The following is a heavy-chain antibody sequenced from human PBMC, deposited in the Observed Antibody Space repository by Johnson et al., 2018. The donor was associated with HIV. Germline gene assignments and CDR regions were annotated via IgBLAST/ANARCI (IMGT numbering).Heavy chain of an antibody. CDR3: AKARGIVVVIHPFDI. V-gene: IGHV3-20*04. D-gene: IGHD3-22*01. CDR1: GFTFDDYG. Sequence: VQLVESGGGVVRPGGSLRLSCAASGFTFDDYGMSWVRQAPGKGLEWVSGINWTGGSTGYAGSVKGRFTISRDNAKNSLYLQMNSLRAEDTALYYCAKARGIVVVIHPFDIWGQGTVVTVSS. CDR2: INWTGGST. J-gene: IGHJ3*02.